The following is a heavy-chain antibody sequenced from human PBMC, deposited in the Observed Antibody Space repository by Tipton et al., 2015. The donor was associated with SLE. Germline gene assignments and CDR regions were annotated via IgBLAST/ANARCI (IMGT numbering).Heavy chain of an antibody. Sequence: SLRLSCAASGFTFSSYWMHWVRQAPGKGLVWVSRINRDGSSTSYADSVKGRFTISRDNAKNTLYLQMNSLRAEDTAVYYCARDCDYGSGSYYYMDVWGKGTAVTVSS. CDR3: ARDCDYGSGSYYYMDV. J-gene: IGHJ6*03. D-gene: IGHD3-10*01. CDR2: INRDGSST. CDR1: GFTFSSYW. V-gene: IGHV3-74*01.